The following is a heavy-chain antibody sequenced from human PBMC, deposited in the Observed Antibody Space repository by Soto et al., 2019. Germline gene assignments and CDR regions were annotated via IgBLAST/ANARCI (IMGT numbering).Heavy chain of an antibody. CDR1: GGSFSGYY. CDR2: INHRGST. J-gene: IGHJ3*02. Sequence: QVQLQQWGAGLLKPSETLSLTCAVYGGSFSGYYWSWIRQPPGKGLEWIGEINHRGSTNYNPSLKSRVTISVDTSKNHCSLKLSSVTAADTAVYYCARVKSSSWYGHAFDIWGQGTMVTVSS. CDR3: ARVKSSSWYGHAFDI. V-gene: IGHV4-34*01. D-gene: IGHD6-13*01.